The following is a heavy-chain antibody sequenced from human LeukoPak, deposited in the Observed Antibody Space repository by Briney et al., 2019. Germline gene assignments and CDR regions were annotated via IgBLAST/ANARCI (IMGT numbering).Heavy chain of an antibody. J-gene: IGHJ5*02. Sequence: GGSLRLSCAASGFTFDDYAMHWVRQAPGKGLEWVSLISGDGGSTYYADSVKGRFTISRDNSKNSLYLQMNSLRTEDTALYYCAKDMLAHYDFWSGYPFDPWRQGTLVTVSS. CDR1: GFTFDDYA. CDR2: ISGDGGST. CDR3: AKDMLAHYDFWSGYPFDP. V-gene: IGHV3-43*02. D-gene: IGHD3-3*01.